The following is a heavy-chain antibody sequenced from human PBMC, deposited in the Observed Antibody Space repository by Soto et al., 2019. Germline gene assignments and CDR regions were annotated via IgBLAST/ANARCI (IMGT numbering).Heavy chain of an antibody. D-gene: IGHD1-7*01. CDR1: GGTFSSYA. V-gene: IGHV1-69*01. J-gene: IGHJ6*02. CDR3: ARDSRITGTIYYYYGTDV. Sequence: QVQLVQSGAEVKKPGSSVKVSCKASGGTFSSYAISWVRQAPGQGLEWMGGIIPIFGTANYAQKFQGRVTITADESTSTAYMELSSLRSEDTAVYYCARDSRITGTIYYYYGTDVWGQGTTVTVSS. CDR2: IIPIFGTA.